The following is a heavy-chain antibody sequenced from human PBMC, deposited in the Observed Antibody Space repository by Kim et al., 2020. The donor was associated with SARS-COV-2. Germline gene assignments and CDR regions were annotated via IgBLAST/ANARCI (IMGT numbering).Heavy chain of an antibody. CDR3: ARGVTAYNGGCYYFRGV. CDR1: GDTFTTYS. J-gene: IGHJ4*02. CDR2: IIPLFRST. V-gene: IGHV1-69*13. D-gene: IGHD2-21*02. Sequence: SVKVSCTTSGDTFTTYSISWVRQAPGQALEWMGAIIPLFRSTTYAQKFQGRVTTTADESTRTAYMELSSLTSEDTAVYYCARGVTAYNGGCYYFRGVWGQGTLVTVSS.